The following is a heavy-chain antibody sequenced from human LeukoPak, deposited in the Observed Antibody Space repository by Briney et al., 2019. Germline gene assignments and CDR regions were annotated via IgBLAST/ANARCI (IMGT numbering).Heavy chain of an antibody. CDR2: ISYDGSNK. CDR1: GVTFSSYG. Sequence: PGRSLRLSCAASGVTFSSYGIHWVRQAPGKGLGWVAVISYDGSNKYYADSVKGRFTICRDNSKNTRYLQMNSLRAEDTAVYCCATVRLDYWGERALGTVSS. D-gene: IGHD1-1*01. V-gene: IGHV3-30*03. J-gene: IGHJ4*02. CDR3: ATVRLDY.